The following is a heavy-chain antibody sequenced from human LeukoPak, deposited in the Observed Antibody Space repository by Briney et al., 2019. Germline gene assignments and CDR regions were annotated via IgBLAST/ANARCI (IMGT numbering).Heavy chain of an antibody. Sequence: ASVKVSCKASGDTFSSFAVSWVRQAPGQGLEWMGWIHPSTGNPTYSQGFTGRFVFSLDTSVSTTYLQISSLKAEDTAVYFCARAFQSLGGLSLPDYWGQGTLVTVSS. J-gene: IGHJ4*02. CDR1: GDTFSSFA. CDR3: ARAFQSLGGLSLPDY. CDR2: IHPSTGNP. D-gene: IGHD3-16*02. V-gene: IGHV7-4-1*02.